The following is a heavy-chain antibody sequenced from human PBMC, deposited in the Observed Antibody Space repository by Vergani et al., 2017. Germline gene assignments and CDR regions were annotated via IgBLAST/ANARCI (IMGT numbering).Heavy chain of an antibody. J-gene: IGHJ4*02. CDR2: IYYSGST. CDR3: ARRKMEIHLVGPTDIDY. D-gene: IGHD2-21*01. Sequence: QLQLQESGPGLVKPSETLSLTCTVSGGSISRSSYYWGWIRQPPGKGLGWIGSIYYSGSTYYNPSLKSRVTISVDTSKNQFSLKLSSVTAADTAVYYCARRKMEIHLVGPTDIDYWGQGTLVTVSS. V-gene: IGHV4-39*01. CDR1: GGSISRSSYY.